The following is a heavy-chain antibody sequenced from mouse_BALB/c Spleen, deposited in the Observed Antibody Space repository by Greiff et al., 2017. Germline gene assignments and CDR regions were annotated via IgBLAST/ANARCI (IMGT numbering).Heavy chain of an antibody. CDR1: GYTFTSYW. D-gene: IGHD2-3*01. V-gene: IGHV1-87*01. Sequence: VKLMESGAELARPGASVKLSCKASGYTFTSYWMQWVKQRPGQGLEWIGAIYPGDGDTRYTQKFKGKATLTADKSSSTAYMQLSSLASEDSAVYYCARCPIYDGFDYWGQGTTLTVSS. CDR2: IYPGDGDT. J-gene: IGHJ2*01. CDR3: ARCPIYDGFDY.